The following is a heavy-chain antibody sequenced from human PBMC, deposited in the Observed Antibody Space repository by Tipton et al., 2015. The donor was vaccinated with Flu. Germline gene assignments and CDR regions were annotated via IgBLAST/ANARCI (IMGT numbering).Heavy chain of an antibody. V-gene: IGHV4-4*07. J-gene: IGHJ3*02. CDR3: ARRSSGQYLDGFDM. CDR1: GGSFSDSY. D-gene: IGHD6-19*01. CDR2: IYTSGIT. Sequence: TLSLTCTVSGGSFSDSYWSWIRQPAGKGLEWIGRIYTSGITNYNPSLKSRVIMSVDTSKNQFSLNLTSVTAADTAVYYCARRSSGQYLDGFDMWSLGTMVTVSS.